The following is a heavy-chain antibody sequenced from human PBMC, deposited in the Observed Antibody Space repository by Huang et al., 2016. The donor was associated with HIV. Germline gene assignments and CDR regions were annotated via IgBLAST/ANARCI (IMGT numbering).Heavy chain of an antibody. CDR1: GFTFISYS. J-gene: IGHJ4*02. D-gene: IGHD4-17*01. Sequence: DVQLVESGGGLVQPGGSLRLSCEASGFTFISYSMNWVRQAPGKGLEWLSYISTSGSTIYYADSVKGRFTISRDNANNSLHLHMSSLRAEDTAVYYCARVEGAIAKVTIDYWGQGTLVTVSS. CDR3: ARVEGAIAKVTIDY. CDR2: ISTSGSTI. V-gene: IGHV3-48*04.